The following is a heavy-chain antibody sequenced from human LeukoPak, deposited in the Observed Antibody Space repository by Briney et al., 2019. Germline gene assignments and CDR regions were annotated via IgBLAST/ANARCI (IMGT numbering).Heavy chain of an antibody. D-gene: IGHD6-13*01. V-gene: IGHV3-30*04. J-gene: IGHJ4*02. CDR2: ISYDGSNK. CDR1: GFTFSSYA. Sequence: GGSLRLSCAASGFTFSSYAMHWVRQAPGKGLEWGAVISYDGSNKYYADSVKGRFTISRDNSKNTLYLQMNGLRSEDTAVYYCARDLLYRSSWYREFDYWGQGTLVTVSS. CDR3: ARDLLYRSSWYREFDY.